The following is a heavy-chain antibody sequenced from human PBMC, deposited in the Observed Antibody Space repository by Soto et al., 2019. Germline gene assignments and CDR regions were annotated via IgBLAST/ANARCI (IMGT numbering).Heavy chain of an antibody. CDR3: AADLLRFLVSMDV. CDR1: GFTFTSSA. J-gene: IGHJ6*02. CDR2: IVVGSGNT. Sequence: QMQLVQSGPEVKKPGTSVKVSCKASGFTFTSSAVQWVRQARGQRLEWIGWIVVGSGNTNYAQKFQERVTITRDMSTSTAYMELSSLRSEDTAVYYCAADLLRFLVSMDVWGQGTTVTVSS. V-gene: IGHV1-58*01. D-gene: IGHD3-3*01.